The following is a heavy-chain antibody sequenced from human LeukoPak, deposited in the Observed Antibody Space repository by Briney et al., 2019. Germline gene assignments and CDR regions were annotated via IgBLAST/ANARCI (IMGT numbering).Heavy chain of an antibody. CDR3: ARLRTMIGVGY. CDR1: GYSISSGYY. J-gene: IGHJ4*02. CDR2: IYHSGST. D-gene: IGHD3-22*01. Sequence: SETLSLTCAVSGYSISSGYYWGWIRQPPGKGLGWIGSIYHSGSTYYNPSLKSRVTISVDTSKNQFSLKLSSVTAADTAVYYCARLRTMIGVGYWGQGTLVTVSS. V-gene: IGHV4-38-2*01.